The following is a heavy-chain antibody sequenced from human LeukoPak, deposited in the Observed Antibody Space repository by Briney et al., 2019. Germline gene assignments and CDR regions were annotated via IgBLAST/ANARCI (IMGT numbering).Heavy chain of an antibody. D-gene: IGHD5-18*01. V-gene: IGHV1-2*02. J-gene: IGHJ4*02. Sequence: ASVKVSCKPSGYTFIDYYMHWVRQAPGQGLEWMGWINPKSGDTKYAQKFQGRVTMTRDTSISTAYMDLSRLRSDDTAVYFCATGYPGYNYGFPFDYWGQGTLVTVSS. CDR2: INPKSGDT. CDR1: GYTFIDYY. CDR3: ATGYPGYNYGFPFDY.